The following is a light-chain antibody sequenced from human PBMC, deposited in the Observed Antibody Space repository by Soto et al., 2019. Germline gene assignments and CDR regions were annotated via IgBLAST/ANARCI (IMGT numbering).Light chain of an antibody. Sequence: QSALTQPPSASGAPGQSVSISCSGSISNIGSNTVNWYQQLPGTAPRLIIYNDDRRPSGVPDRFSGSKSGTSASLAISGLQPEDEADYHCAVWDDSLGGFVAFGGGTKVTVL. CDR3: AVWDDSLGGFVA. V-gene: IGLV1-44*01. CDR2: NDD. J-gene: IGLJ2*01. CDR1: ISNIGSNT.